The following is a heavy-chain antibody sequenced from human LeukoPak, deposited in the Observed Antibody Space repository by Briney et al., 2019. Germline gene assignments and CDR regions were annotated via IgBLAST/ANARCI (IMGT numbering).Heavy chain of an antibody. CDR3: ARHIVAATPCSSYCLDA. CDR1: GCSISSYY. J-gene: IGHJ6*03. V-gene: IGHV4-34*01. Sequence: SETLSLTCTVSGCSISSYYWSWMRQPPAKGREGVGEVNHTGSTNYNPSLKRRGTISVNTSKNQSSSTEISVTAADTAVYYCARHIVAATPCSSYCLDAWGKGTPVTISS. CDR2: VNHTGST. D-gene: IGHD2-15*01.